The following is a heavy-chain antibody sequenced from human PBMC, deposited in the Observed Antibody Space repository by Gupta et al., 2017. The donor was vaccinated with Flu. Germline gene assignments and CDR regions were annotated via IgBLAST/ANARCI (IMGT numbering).Heavy chain of an antibody. CDR2: INIDGRMI. V-gene: IGHV3-74*01. J-gene: IGHJ6*04. CDR1: GFTLSTYW. CDR3: VRQLVNDYYYHLDV. Sequence: VPLEESGGGLVPPGGSLRLSCAASGFTLSTYWIHWVRQVPGKGLVWVSRINIDGRMINYADSVKGRFTISRDNAKNTVYLQMNRLRVEDTAVYFGVRQLVNDYYYHLDVWGKGTAVTVFS. D-gene: IGHD6-6*01.